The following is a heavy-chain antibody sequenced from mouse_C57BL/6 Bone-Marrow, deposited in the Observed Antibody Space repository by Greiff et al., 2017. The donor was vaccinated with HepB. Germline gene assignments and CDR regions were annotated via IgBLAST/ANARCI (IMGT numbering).Heavy chain of an antibody. Sequence: EVKLVESGGGLVKPGGSLKLSCAASGFTFSSYAMSWVRQTPEKRLEWVATISDGGSYTYYPDNVKGRFTISRDNAKNNLYLQMSHLKSEDTAMYYCARVTMITPYYAMDYWGQGTSVTVSS. CDR3: ARVTMITPYYAMDY. CDR1: GFTFSSYA. J-gene: IGHJ4*01. CDR2: ISDGGSYT. D-gene: IGHD2-4*01. V-gene: IGHV5-4*03.